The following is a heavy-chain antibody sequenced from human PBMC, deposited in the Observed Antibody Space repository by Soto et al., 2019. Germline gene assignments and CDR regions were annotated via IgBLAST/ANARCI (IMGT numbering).Heavy chain of an antibody. D-gene: IGHD2-15*01. CDR3: ASNSGGTYYFDY. CDR2: VIPIFGTA. Sequence: QVQLVQSGAEVKKPGSSVKVSCKASGGTFSSYALSWVRQAPGQGLEWMGGVIPIFGTANYAQKLQGRVTITADESTSTAYMELSSLRSEDTAVYYCASNSGGTYYFDYWGQGTLVTVSS. CDR1: GGTFSSYA. V-gene: IGHV1-69*01. J-gene: IGHJ4*02.